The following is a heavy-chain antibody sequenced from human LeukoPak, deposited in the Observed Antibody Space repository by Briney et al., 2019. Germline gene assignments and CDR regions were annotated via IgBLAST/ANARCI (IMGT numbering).Heavy chain of an antibody. Sequence: ASVKVSCKASGYTFTSYGISWVRQAPGQGLEWMGIINPSGGSTSYAQKLQGRVTMTRDTSTSTVYMELSSLRSEDTAVYSCARTLWSGYYFDYWGQGTLVTVSS. D-gene: IGHD3-3*01. CDR1: GYTFTSYG. J-gene: IGHJ4*02. CDR3: ARTLWSGYYFDY. CDR2: INPSGGST. V-gene: IGHV1-46*01.